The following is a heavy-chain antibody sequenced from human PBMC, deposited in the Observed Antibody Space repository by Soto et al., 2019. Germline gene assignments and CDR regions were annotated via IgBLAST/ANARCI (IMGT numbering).Heavy chain of an antibody. V-gene: IGHV1-69*12. D-gene: IGHD5-12*01. CDR1: GGTYSSYT. Sequence: QVQLVQCGAEVKKPGSSVTVSCKASGGTYSSYTISWVRQAPVQGLEWMGGIIPIFGTANYAQKFQGRVTITADESTSTAYMELSSLRSEDTAVYYCARGNHRWLQLWYFDLWGRGTLVTVSS. J-gene: IGHJ2*01. CDR2: IIPIFGTA. CDR3: ARGNHRWLQLWYFDL.